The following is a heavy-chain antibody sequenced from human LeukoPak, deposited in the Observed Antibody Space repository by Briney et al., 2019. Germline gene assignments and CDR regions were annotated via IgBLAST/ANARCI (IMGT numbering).Heavy chain of an antibody. Sequence: GRSLRLSCAASGFTFSSYGMHWVRQAPGKGLEWVAVIWNDGSNKYYADSVKGRFTISRDNSKNTLYLQMNSLRAGDTAVYYCARIHSLYYYDSSGYGAFDIWGQGTMVTVSS. J-gene: IGHJ3*02. D-gene: IGHD3-22*01. CDR3: ARIHSLYYYDSSGYGAFDI. CDR1: GFTFSSYG. CDR2: IWNDGSNK. V-gene: IGHV3-33*01.